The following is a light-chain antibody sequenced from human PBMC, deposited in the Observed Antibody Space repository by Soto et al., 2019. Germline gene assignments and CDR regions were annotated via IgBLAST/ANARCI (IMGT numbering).Light chain of an antibody. J-gene: IGKJ5*01. CDR1: QSVSSNS. V-gene: IGKV3-20*01. CDR2: GAS. Sequence: EIVLTQSPGTLSLSPGERATLSCRASQSVSSNSLAWYHQKPGQPPRLLMYGASNRATGIPDRFSGSGSGTDFTLTISRLEPEDFAVYYCQQYGSSLITFGQGTRLE. CDR3: QQYGSSLIT.